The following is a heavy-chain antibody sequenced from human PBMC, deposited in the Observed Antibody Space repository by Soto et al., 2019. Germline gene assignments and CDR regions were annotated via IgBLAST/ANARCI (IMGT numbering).Heavy chain of an antibody. D-gene: IGHD6-19*01. J-gene: IGHJ4*02. CDR3: ERLSRAGSFDD. Sequence: XETLSLPCAVSGASISIRYLWSWVRQPPGKGLEWIGELYHSGSTNYNPSLKSRVTISADTSKNQFSLNLTSVTAADTAVYFCERLSRAGSFDDWGQGTLVTVSS. CDR1: GASISIRYL. CDR2: LYHSGST. V-gene: IGHV4-4*01.